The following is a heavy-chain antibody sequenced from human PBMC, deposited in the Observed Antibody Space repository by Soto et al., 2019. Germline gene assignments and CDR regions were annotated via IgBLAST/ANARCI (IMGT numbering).Heavy chain of an antibody. V-gene: IGHV2-5*02. CDR1: GFSLNTAGVG. CDR3: ARLKKDYYYSSGYFPA. J-gene: IGHJ4*02. D-gene: IGHD3-22*01. CDR2: IYWDEDK. Sequence: QITLNESGPTLVKPTQTLTLTCTFSGFSLNTAGVGVAWIRQPPGKALEWLALIYWDEDKRYSPSLQSRVTITKATAENQVVLTLTNMDPVDTASYYCARLKKDYYYSSGYFPAWGQGTLVTVSS.